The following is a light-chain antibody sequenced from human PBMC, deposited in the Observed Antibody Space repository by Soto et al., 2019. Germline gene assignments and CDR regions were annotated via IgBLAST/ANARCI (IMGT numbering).Light chain of an antibody. V-gene: IGKV3-20*01. J-gene: IGKJ1*01. CDR1: QSVSSSY. Sequence: EIVLTQSPGTLSLSPGERATLSCRASQSVSSSYLAWYQQKPGQAPRLLIYGASSRATGIPDRFSGSGSGTEFTLTIRSLQSEDFAVYYCQQYNKWPRTFGQGTKVDIK. CDR2: GAS. CDR3: QQYNKWPRT.